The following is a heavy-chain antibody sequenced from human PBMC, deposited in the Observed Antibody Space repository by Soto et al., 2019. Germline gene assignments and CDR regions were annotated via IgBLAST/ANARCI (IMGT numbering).Heavy chain of an antibody. CDR1: GYTFTSYG. CDR3: ASEIAFGGATPLY. CDR2: MNPNSGNT. V-gene: IGHV1-8*01. Sequence: ASVKVSCKASGYTFTSYGSNWVRQATGQGLEWMGWMNPNSGNTGYAQKFQGRVTMTRDTSISTAYMELSSLRSEDTAVYYCASEIAFGGATPLYWGQGALVTVSS. D-gene: IGHD3-16*01. J-gene: IGHJ4*02.